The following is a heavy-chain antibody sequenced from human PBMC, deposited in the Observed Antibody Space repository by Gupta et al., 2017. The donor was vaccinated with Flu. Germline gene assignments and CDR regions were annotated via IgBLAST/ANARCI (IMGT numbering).Heavy chain of an antibody. Sequence: FTFSSYWMSWVRQAPGKGLEWVDNIKQDASEKYEGDSVKGRFTISRDNAKNSLYLQMNTLRAEDTAVYYGRRSGSGWEFDSWGQGTLVTVSS. J-gene: IGHJ4*02. CDR3: RRSGSGWEFDS. V-gene: IGHV3-7*01. D-gene: IGHD6-19*01. CDR1: FTFSSYW. CDR2: IKQDASEK.